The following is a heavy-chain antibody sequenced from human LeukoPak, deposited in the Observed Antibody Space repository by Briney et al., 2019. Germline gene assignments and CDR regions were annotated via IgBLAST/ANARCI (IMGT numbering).Heavy chain of an antibody. CDR1: GFTFGDYA. CDR2: IRSKASGGTT. CDR3: TRGIGSGSYPNWFDP. D-gene: IGHD3-10*01. Sequence: GGSLRLSCTASGFTFGDYAMSWFRQAPGKGLEWVGFIRSKASGGTTDYAASVKGRFTISRDDSKSIAYLQMNSLKTEDTAVYYCTRGIGSGSYPNWFDPWGQGTLVTVSS. J-gene: IGHJ5*02. V-gene: IGHV3-49*03.